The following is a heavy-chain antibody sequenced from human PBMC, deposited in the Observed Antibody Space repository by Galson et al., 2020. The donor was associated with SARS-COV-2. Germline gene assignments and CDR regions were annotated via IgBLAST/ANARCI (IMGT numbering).Heavy chain of an antibody. J-gene: IGHJ6*02. Sequence: GESLKISCKVSGYTLTELSMHWVRQATGKGLEWMGGFDPEDGETIYAQKFQGRVTMTEDTSTDTAYMELSSLRSEDTAVYYCATAPAMVRGFITDTYYYYYGMDVWCQGTTVTVSS. CDR3: ATAPAMVRGFITDTYYYYYGMDV. D-gene: IGHD3-10*01. V-gene: IGHV1-24*01. CDR1: GYTLTELS. CDR2: FDPEDGET.